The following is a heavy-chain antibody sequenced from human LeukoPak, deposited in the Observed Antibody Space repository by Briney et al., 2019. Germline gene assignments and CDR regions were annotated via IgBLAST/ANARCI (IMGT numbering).Heavy chain of an antibody. Sequence: GRSLRLSCAASGFTFSSYGMHWVRQAPGEGLEWVAVIWYDGSNKYYADSVKGRFTISRDNSKNTLYLQMNSLRAEDTAVYYCAKSISEPYSSSWYFDYWGQGTLVTVSS. V-gene: IGHV3-33*06. J-gene: IGHJ4*02. CDR1: GFTFSSYG. CDR3: AKSISEPYSSSWYFDY. CDR2: IWYDGSNK. D-gene: IGHD6-13*01.